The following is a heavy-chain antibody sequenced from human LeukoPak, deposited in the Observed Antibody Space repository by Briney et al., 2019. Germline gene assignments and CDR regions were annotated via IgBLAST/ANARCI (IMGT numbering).Heavy chain of an antibody. CDR3: ARTRGSYNYYYYYYMDV. V-gene: IGHV3-21*04. Sequence: PGGSLRLSCAASGFTFSSYSMNWVRQAPGKGLEWVSSISSSSSYIYYADSVKGRFTISRDNAKNSLYLQMNSLRAEDTAVYYCARTRGSYNYYYYYYMDVWGKGTTVTVSS. CDR1: GFTFSSYS. CDR2: ISSSSSYI. J-gene: IGHJ6*03. D-gene: IGHD3-16*01.